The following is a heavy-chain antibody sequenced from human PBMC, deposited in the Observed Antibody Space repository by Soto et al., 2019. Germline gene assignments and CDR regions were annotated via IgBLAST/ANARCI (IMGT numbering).Heavy chain of an antibody. J-gene: IGHJ4*02. D-gene: IGHD2-2*01. CDR1: GGSFSGYY. CDR3: ARGRRKRDIVVVPAADRERTQYYFDY. V-gene: IGHV4-34*01. CDR2: INHSGST. Sequence: SETLSLTCAVYGGSFSGYYWSWIRQPPGKGLEWIGEINHSGSTNYNPSLKSRVTISVDTSKNQFSLKLSSVTAADTAVYYCARGRRKRDIVVVPAADRERTQYYFDYWGQGTLVTVSS.